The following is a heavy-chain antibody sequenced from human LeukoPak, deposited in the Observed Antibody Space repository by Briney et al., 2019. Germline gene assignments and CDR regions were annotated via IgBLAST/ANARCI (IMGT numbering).Heavy chain of an antibody. CDR3: AKGRGGSGYGLFDL. V-gene: IGHV3-23*01. J-gene: IGHJ2*01. D-gene: IGHD6-13*01. CDR2: ISGSGGST. Sequence: GGSLRLSCAASGFTFSSYAMSWVSQAPGKGLEWVSAISGSGGSTYYADSVKGRFTISRDNSKNTLYLQMNSLRAEDTAVYYCAKGRGGSGYGLFDLWGRGTLVTVSS. CDR1: GFTFSSYA.